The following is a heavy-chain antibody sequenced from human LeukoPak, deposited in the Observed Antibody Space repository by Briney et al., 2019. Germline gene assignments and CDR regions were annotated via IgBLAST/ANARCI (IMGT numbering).Heavy chain of an antibody. D-gene: IGHD1-26*01. V-gene: IGHV3-30*18. Sequence: GGSLRLSCAASGFTFSGHAMVWVRQCPGKGLEWVSFISYDGSNSVHADSVMGRFTISRDNSKNTVDLQINSLRHEDTAVYYCAKDWGQRGVGASLGHWGQGTLVIVSS. CDR2: ISYDGSNS. CDR3: AKDWGQRGVGASLGH. J-gene: IGHJ4*02. CDR1: GFTFSGHA.